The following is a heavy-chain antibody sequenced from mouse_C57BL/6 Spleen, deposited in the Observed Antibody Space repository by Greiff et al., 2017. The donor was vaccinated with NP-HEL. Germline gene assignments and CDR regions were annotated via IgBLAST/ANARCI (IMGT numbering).Heavy chain of an antibody. CDR3: ARPITTVVDYYAMDY. CDR1: GYAFSSSW. Sequence: QVQLQQSGPELVKPGASVKISCKASGYAFSSSWMNWVKQWPGKGLEWIGRIYPGDGDTNYNGKFKGKATLTADKSSSTAYMQLSSLTSEDSAVYFCARPITTVVDYYAMDYWGQGTSVTVSS. D-gene: IGHD1-1*01. CDR2: IYPGDGDT. J-gene: IGHJ4*01. V-gene: IGHV1-82*01.